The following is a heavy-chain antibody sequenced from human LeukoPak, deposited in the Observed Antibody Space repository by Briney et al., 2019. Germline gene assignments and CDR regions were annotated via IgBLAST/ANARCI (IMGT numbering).Heavy chain of an antibody. CDR2: IYYSGST. Sequence: SETLSLTCTVSGGSISSGDYYWSWIRQPPGKGLEWIGYIYYSGSTYYNPSLKSRVTISVDTSKNQFSLKLSSVTAADTAVYYCARILWNYYYMDVWGKGTTVTVPS. CDR3: ARILWNYYYMDV. D-gene: IGHD3-3*01. V-gene: IGHV4-30-4*08. J-gene: IGHJ6*03. CDR1: GGSISSGDYY.